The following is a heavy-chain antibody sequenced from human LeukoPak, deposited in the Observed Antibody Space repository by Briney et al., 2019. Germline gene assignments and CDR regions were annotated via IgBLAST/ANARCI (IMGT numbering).Heavy chain of an antibody. J-gene: IGHJ4*02. V-gene: IGHV1-24*01. D-gene: IGHD6-19*01. CDR1: GYTFTELS. CDR3: ATDWRLAVAGVLFHY. Sequence: ASVKVSCKVSGYTFTELSMHWVRQAPGKGLEWMGGFDPEDGETIYAQKFQGRVTMTEDTSTDTAYMELSSLRSEDTAVYYCATDWRLAVAGVLFHYWGQGTLVTVSS. CDR2: FDPEDGET.